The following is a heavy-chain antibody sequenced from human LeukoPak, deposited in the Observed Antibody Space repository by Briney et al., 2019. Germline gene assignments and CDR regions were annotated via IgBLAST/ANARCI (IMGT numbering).Heavy chain of an antibody. CDR2: LPPDELDI. D-gene: IGHD6-19*01. CDR3: ASIAVAGTGDY. J-gene: IGHJ4*02. V-gene: IGHV3-74*01. Sequence: GGSLRLSCAASGFTFTNYWMHWVRQAPGMGLVWVSRLPPDELDIIYADSVKGRFTVSRDNAKNTVYLQMNSLRAEDTAVYYCASIAVAGTGDYWGQGTLVTVSS. CDR1: GFTFTNYW.